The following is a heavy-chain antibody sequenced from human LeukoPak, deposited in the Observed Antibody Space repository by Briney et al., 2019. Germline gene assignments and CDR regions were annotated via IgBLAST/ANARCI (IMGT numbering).Heavy chain of an antibody. CDR3: STSTRSSPGEWYFDH. V-gene: IGHV1-69*05. Sequence: ASVKVSCKASGGTFSSYAISWVRQAPGQGLEWMGGIIPIFGTANYAQKFQGRVTITTDKSTSTAYMELSSLRSEDTAVYYWSTSTRSSPGEWYFDHWGHGTLVTVSS. CDR1: GGTFSSYA. D-gene: IGHD6-19*01. J-gene: IGHJ4*01. CDR2: IIPIFGTA.